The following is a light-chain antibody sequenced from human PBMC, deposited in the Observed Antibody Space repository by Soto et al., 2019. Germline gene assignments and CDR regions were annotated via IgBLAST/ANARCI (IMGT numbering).Light chain of an antibody. CDR1: RSNIGGNT. CDR3: ASCNDSLKGYV. J-gene: IGLJ1*01. V-gene: IGLV1-44*01. Sequence: QSVLTQPPSVSGTPGQSVIISCSGSRSNIGGNTVTWYQQLPGTAPKLLIYMYAQRPSGVPDRFSGSTSGNTASLTISGLQAEDEADYYCASCNDSLKGYVFGTGTKVTVL. CDR2: MYA.